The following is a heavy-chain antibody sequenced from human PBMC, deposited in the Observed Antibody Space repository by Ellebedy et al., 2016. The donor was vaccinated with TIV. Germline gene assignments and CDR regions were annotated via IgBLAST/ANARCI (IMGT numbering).Heavy chain of an antibody. J-gene: IGHJ4*02. CDR3: ARHAVVPTPGFEY. V-gene: IGHV4-59*08. CDR1: GSSISDYY. CDR2: VYDTLGSS. Sequence: SETLSLTCTVSGSSISDYYWTWIRQPPGRGLEWIGFVYDTLGSSNYSPSLKRRVSISVDTSKRQISLRLKSVTAADTAVYYCARHAVVPTPGFEYWGPGALVTVSS. D-gene: IGHD2-15*01.